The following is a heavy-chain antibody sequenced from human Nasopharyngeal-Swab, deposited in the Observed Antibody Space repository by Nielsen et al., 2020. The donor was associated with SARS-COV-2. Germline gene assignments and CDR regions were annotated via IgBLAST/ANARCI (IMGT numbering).Heavy chain of an antibody. CDR3: ARDGPGGWFLDY. CDR1: GYTFTSYH. Sequence: ASAKVSCKASGYTFTSYHMHWVRQAPGQGLEWMGLITPSGGSTNYAQKFQGRVTMTSDTSTSTVYMYLSSLRSEDTAVYYCARDGPGGWFLDYWGQGTLVTVSS. D-gene: IGHD6-19*01. V-gene: IGHV1-46*01. J-gene: IGHJ4*02. CDR2: ITPSGGST.